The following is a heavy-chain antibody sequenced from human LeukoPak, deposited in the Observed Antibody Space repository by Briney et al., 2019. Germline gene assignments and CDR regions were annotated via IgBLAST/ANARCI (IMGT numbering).Heavy chain of an antibody. Sequence: PGGPLRLSCADSGFTFSSYAMSWVRQAPGKGLEWVSAISGSGGSTYYADSVKGRFTISRDNSKNTLYLQMNSLRAEDTAVYYCANNARPYSSGWFDNWFDPWGQGTLVTVSS. V-gene: IGHV3-23*01. CDR2: ISGSGGST. CDR3: ANNARPYSSGWFDNWFDP. D-gene: IGHD6-19*01. J-gene: IGHJ5*02. CDR1: GFTFSSYA.